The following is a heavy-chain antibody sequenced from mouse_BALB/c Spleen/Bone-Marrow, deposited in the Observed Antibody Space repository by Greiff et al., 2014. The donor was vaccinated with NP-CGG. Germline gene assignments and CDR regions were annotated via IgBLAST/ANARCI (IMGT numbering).Heavy chain of an antibody. Sequence: EVMLVESGGGLVQPGGSRKLSCAASGFTFSSFGMHWVRQAPEKGLEWVAYISSGSSTIYYADTVKGRFTISRDNPKNTLFLQMTSLRSEDTAMYYCARAGMDYWGQGTSATVSS. D-gene: IGHD3-3*01. J-gene: IGHJ4*01. V-gene: IGHV5-17*02. CDR1: GFTFSSFG. CDR3: ARAGMDY. CDR2: ISSGSSTI.